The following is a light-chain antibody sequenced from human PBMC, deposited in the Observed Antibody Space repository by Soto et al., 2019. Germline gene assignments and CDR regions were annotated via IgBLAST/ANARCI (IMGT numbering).Light chain of an antibody. CDR2: VAS. Sequence: DLQMTQSPSSLSGSVGDRVTITCRASQSIRRYLNWYQQKPGKAPNLLIYVASSLQSEVPSRLSGSGYGTDLTITITSMQTEDFETYYCQQSYGNPITFGQGTRLEIK. J-gene: IGKJ5*01. V-gene: IGKV1-39*01. CDR3: QQSYGNPIT. CDR1: QSIRRY.